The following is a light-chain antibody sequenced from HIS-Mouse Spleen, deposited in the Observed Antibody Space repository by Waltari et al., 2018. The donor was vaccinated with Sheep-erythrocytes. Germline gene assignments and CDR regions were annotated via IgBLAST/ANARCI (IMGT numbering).Light chain of an antibody. V-gene: IGLV2-23*01. CDR1: SSDVGSYNL. CDR3: CSYAGSSTPWV. CDR2: EGS. Sequence: QSALTQPSSVSGSPGHSITISCTGPSSDVGSYNLVSWYQQHPGKAPKLMIYEGSQRPSGVSNRFSGSKSGNTASLTISGLQAEDEADYYCCSYAGSSTPWVFGGGTKLTVL. J-gene: IGLJ3*02.